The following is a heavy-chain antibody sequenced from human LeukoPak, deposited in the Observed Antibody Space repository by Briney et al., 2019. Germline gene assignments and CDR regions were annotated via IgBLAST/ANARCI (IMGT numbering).Heavy chain of an antibody. Sequence: PGGSLRLSCAASGFTLSSYAMSWVRQAPGKGLEWVSGISTSGGSTYYADSVKGRFTISRDNSKNTLYLQMNSLRAEDTAVYYCAKDGLRGDFDYWGQGTLVTVSS. V-gene: IGHV3-23*01. CDR3: AKDGLRGDFDY. J-gene: IGHJ4*02. CDR1: GFTLSSYA. D-gene: IGHD4-17*01. CDR2: ISTSGGST.